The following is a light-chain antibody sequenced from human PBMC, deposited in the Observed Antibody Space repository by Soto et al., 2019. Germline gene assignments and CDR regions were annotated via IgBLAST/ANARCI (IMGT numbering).Light chain of an antibody. CDR3: QQYNSYSYT. J-gene: IGKJ2*01. V-gene: IGKV1-5*01. Sequence: VQMTRAPSTLSACVGDRVSIASRASQSISSWLAWYQQKPGKAPKLLIYDASSLESGVPSRFSGSGSGTEFTLTLSSLQPDYFATYYCQQYNSYSYTFGPGTKVDIK. CDR2: DAS. CDR1: QSISSW.